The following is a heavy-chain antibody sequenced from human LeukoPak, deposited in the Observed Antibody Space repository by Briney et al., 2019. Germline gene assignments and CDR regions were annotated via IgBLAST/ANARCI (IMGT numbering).Heavy chain of an antibody. CDR3: ARNNGMDV. J-gene: IGHJ6*02. CDR2: VNRDGSET. V-gene: IGHV3-7*03. Sequence: GGSLRLSCAASGFALSSHWMTWVRQVPGRGPEWVANVNRDGSETYYLDSVKGRFTISKDNAKNSLYLQMDSLRAEDTALYHCARNNGMDVWSQGTTVIVSS. CDR1: GFALSSHW.